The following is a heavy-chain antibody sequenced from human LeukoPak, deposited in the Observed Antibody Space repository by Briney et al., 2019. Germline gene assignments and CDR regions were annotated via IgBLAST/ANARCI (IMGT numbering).Heavy chain of an antibody. D-gene: IGHD6-13*01. CDR1: GYSFTSYW. V-gene: IGHV5-51*01. J-gene: IGHJ2*01. CDR3: ARRPSSSWHRYFDL. CDR2: IYPGDSDT. Sequence: GESLKISCKGSGYSFTSYWIGWVRQMPGIGLEWMGIIYPGDSDTRYSPSFQGQVTISADKSISTAYLQWSSLKASDSAMYYCARRPSSSWHRYFDLWGRGTLVTVSS.